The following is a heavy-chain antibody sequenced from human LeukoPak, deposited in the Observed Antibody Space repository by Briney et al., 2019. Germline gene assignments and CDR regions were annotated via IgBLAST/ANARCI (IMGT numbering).Heavy chain of an antibody. V-gene: IGHV1-8*01. CDR3: ATDNRAGENYDILTGYSYSYYFDY. J-gene: IGHJ4*02. Sequence: ASVKVSCKASGYTFTSYDINWVRQATGQGLEWMGWMNPNSGNTGYAQKFQGRVTITRNTSISTAYMELSSLRSEDTAVYYCATDNRAGENYDILTGYSYSYYFDYWGQGTLVTVSS. CDR2: MNPNSGNT. D-gene: IGHD3-9*01. CDR1: GYTFTSYD.